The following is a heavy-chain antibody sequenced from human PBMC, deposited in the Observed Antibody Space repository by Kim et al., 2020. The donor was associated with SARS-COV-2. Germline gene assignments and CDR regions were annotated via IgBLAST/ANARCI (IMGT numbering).Heavy chain of an antibody. CDR3: ARDRRSWRESYYFDY. J-gene: IGHJ4*02. D-gene: IGHD6-13*01. V-gene: IGHV3-48*03. Sequence: DSVKGRFTISRDNAKNSLYLQMNSLRAEDTAVYYCARDRRSWRESYYFDYWGQGTLVTVSS.